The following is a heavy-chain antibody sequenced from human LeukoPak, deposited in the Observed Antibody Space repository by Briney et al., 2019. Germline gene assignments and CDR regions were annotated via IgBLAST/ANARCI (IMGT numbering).Heavy chain of an antibody. Sequence: PGGSLRLSCAASGFIVSDNYMSWVRQAPGKGLEWVSAISGSGGSTYYADSVKGRFTISRDNSKNTLYLQMNSLRAEDTAVYYCANPIVTQDIVVVVAATPIFDYWGQGTLVTVSS. CDR3: ANPIVTQDIVVVVAATPIFDY. J-gene: IGHJ4*02. D-gene: IGHD2-15*01. CDR2: ISGSGGST. V-gene: IGHV3-23*01. CDR1: GFIVSDNY.